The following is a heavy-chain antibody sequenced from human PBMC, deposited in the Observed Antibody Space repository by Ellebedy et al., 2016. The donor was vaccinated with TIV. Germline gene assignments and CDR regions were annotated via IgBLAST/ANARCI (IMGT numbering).Heavy chain of an antibody. CDR2: ISAYNGNT. CDR1: GYTFTSYG. J-gene: IGHJ3*02. V-gene: IGHV1-18*01. D-gene: IGHD2-2*03. CDR3: ARVGPLDIVVSGAFAFDI. Sequence: ASVKVSCKASGYTFTSYGISWVRQAPGQGLEWMGWISAYNGNTNYAQKLQGRVTMTTDTSTSTAYMELRSLRSDDTAVYYCARVGPLDIVVSGAFAFDIWGQGTMVTVSS.